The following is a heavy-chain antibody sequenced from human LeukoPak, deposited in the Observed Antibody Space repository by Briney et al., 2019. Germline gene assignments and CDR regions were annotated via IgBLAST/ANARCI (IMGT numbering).Heavy chain of an antibody. Sequence: GGSLRLSCAASGFTFRDNYMSWIRQAPGKGPEWLSYISGSGSDISYAAPVKGRFTISRDNAKNSLYLQMNNLRVEDTAVYYCVRGPGRDGGYWGQGTLVTVSS. CDR1: GFTFRDNY. CDR3: VRGPGRDGGY. J-gene: IGHJ4*02. D-gene: IGHD1-26*01. V-gene: IGHV3-11*04. CDR2: ISGSGSDI.